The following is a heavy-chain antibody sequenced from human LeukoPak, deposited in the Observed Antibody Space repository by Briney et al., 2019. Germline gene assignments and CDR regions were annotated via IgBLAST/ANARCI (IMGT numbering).Heavy chain of an antibody. CDR3: ARGGSSSYYL. CDR2: IKQDGSEN. J-gene: IGHJ4*02. V-gene: IGHV3-7*05. CDR1: GFIFGDYS. D-gene: IGHD6-13*01. Sequence: GGSLRLSCAASGFIFGDYSMNWIRQAPGKGLEWVANIKQDGSENYYVDSVKGRFTISRDNAKNSLYLQMNSLRVEDTAVYYCARGGSSSYYLWGQGTLVTVSS.